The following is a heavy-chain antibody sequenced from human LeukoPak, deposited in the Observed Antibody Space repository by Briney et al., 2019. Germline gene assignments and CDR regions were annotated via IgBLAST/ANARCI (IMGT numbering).Heavy chain of an antibody. V-gene: IGHV3-53*01. CDR1: GFAVSDNY. CDR2: VYSGGNT. Sequence: GGSLRLSCTASGFAVSDNYMARVRQAPGKGLEWVSVVYSGGNTYYADSVEGRFTISRDNSKNTLYLQMNSLRVEDTAVYYCAKDLETHDTSACWGQGTLVTVSS. CDR3: AKDLETHDTSAC. D-gene: IGHD3-22*01. J-gene: IGHJ4*02.